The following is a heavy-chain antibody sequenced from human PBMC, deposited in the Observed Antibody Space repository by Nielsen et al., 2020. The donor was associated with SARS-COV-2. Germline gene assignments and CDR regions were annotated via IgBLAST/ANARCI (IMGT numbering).Heavy chain of an antibody. CDR3: AKDPNDSTGYYIFES. Sequence: GGSLRLSCAASGFTFNNYAMSWVRQAPGKGLEWVSGITGSGDNTYYADSVKGRFTISRDNSRNTLYLQMNSLRVEDAAVYYCAKDPNDSTGYYIFESWGQGTLVTVSS. V-gene: IGHV3-23*01. J-gene: IGHJ4*02. CDR1: GFTFNNYA. CDR2: ITGSGDNT. D-gene: IGHD3-22*01.